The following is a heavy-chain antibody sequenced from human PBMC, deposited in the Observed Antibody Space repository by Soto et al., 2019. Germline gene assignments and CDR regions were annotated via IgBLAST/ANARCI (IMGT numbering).Heavy chain of an antibody. CDR3: ARDAPGVAPY. CDR1: GGSINSGDSY. J-gene: IGHJ4*02. Sequence: QVQLQESGPGLVRPSQTLSLICTVSGGSINSGDSYWNWIRQHPEKGLEWIGYINYRGSTFYNPSLKGRIIIAVDTSNNQFSLKLSSVTAADTAVYYCARDAPGVAPYWGQGTLVTVSS. D-gene: IGHD2-15*01. CDR2: INYRGST. V-gene: IGHV4-31*03.